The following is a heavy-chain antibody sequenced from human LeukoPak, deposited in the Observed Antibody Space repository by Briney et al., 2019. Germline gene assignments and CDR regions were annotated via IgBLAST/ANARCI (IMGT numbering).Heavy chain of an antibody. Sequence: GGSLRLSCAASGFTLSDYSMNWVRQAPGKGLEWISYITSSSSIIHYADSVKGRFTISRDNARNSLFLQMNSLRAEDTAVYYCARSGTSHHPGDYWGQGTLVTVSS. CDR3: ARSGTSHHPGDY. J-gene: IGHJ4*02. CDR2: ITSSSSII. V-gene: IGHV3-48*01. D-gene: IGHD2-2*01. CDR1: GFTLSDYS.